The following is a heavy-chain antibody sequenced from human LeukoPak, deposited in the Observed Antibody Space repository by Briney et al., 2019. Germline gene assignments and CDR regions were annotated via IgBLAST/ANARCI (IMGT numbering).Heavy chain of an antibody. CDR3: ARNSSSSNNGGFDY. Sequence: SETLSLTCAVYGGSFSGYYWSWIRQPPGKGLEWIGEINHSGSTNYNPSLKSRVTISVDTSKNQFSLKLSSVTAADTAVYYCARNSSSSNNGGFDYWGQGILVTVSS. D-gene: IGHD2-2*01. J-gene: IGHJ4*02. V-gene: IGHV4-34*01. CDR1: GGSFSGYY. CDR2: INHSGST.